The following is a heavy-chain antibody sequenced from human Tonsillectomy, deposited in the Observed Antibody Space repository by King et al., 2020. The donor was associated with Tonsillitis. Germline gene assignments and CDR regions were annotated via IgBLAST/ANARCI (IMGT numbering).Heavy chain of an antibody. D-gene: IGHD3-10*01. CDR3: ASSYYGSGPYGG. V-gene: IGHV3-30*03. CDR1: GFTFCSYG. CDR2: ISYDGSNK. Sequence: VQLVESGGGVVQPGRSLRLSCAASGFTFCSYGMHWVSQAPGKGLEGGAVISYDGSNKYYADSVKGRFTISRDKSKNTLYLQMNSLRAEDTAVYYCASSYYGSGPYGGWGQGTLVTVSS. J-gene: IGHJ4*02.